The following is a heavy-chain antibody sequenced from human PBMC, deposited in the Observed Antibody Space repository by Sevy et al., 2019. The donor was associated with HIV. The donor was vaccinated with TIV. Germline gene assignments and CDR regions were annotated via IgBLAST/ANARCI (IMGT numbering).Heavy chain of an antibody. V-gene: IGHV3-49*03. CDR3: TRALATVVTPEYYFDY. Sequence: GGSLRLSCTASGFTFGDYAMSWFRQAPGKGLEWVAFIRRNSYELYGGTTEYAASETGRFTISRDDSKSIAYLQMNSLKTEDTAFYYCTRALATVVTPEYYFDYWGQGTLVTVSS. D-gene: IGHD4-17*01. CDR2: IRRNSYELYGGTT. J-gene: IGHJ4*02. CDR1: GFTFGDYA.